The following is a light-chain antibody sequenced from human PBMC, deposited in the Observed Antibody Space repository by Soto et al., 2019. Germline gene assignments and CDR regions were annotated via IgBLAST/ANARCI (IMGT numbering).Light chain of an antibody. CDR2: GAS. Sequence: EIVMTQSPATLSVSPGERATLSCRASQTVRSSNLAWYQQKPVQAPRLLIYGASSRAPGVPDRFSASASGADFSLTISRLEPADFAVYYCQQYVSSPPTFGGGTKVDIK. CDR1: QTVRSSN. J-gene: IGKJ4*01. V-gene: IGKV3-20*01. CDR3: QQYVSSPPT.